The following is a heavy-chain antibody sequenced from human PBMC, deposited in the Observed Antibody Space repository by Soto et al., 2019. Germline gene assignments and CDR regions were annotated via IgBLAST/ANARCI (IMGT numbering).Heavy chain of an antibody. CDR2: ISYDGSNK. V-gene: IGHV3-30*18. Sequence: GGSLRLSCAASGFTFSSYGMHWVRQAPGKGLEWVAVISYDGSNKYYADSVKGRFTISRDNSKNTLYLQMNSLRAEDTAVYYCAKDLDYLGSYGMDVWGQGTTVTVSS. CDR3: AKDLDYLGSYGMDV. J-gene: IGHJ6*02. CDR1: GFTFSSYG. D-gene: IGHD1-1*01.